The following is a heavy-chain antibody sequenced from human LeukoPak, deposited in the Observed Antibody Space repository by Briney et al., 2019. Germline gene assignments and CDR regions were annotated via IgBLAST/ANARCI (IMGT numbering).Heavy chain of an antibody. CDR3: ARVVGYPGSRGWFDP. D-gene: IGHD1-26*01. Sequence: GGSLRLSCAASGLTFSSYWMHWVRQAPGKGLVWVSRINSDGSSTSYADSVKGRFTISRDNAKNTLYLQMNSLRAEDTAVYYCARVVGYPGSRGWFDPWGQGTLVTVSS. CDR2: INSDGSST. V-gene: IGHV3-74*01. CDR1: GLTFSSYW. J-gene: IGHJ5*02.